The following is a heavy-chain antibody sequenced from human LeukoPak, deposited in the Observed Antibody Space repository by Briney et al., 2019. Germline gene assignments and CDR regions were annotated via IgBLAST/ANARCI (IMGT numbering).Heavy chain of an antibody. V-gene: IGHV4-39*01. CDR2: IYYSGST. CDR1: GGSISSSSYY. D-gene: IGHD6-13*01. CDR3: ADADGSSWLTFGY. J-gene: IGHJ4*02. Sequence: SETLSLTCTVSGGSISSSSYYWGWIRQPPGKGLEWIGSIYYSGSTYYNPSLKSRVTISVDTSKNQFSLKLSSVTAADTAVYYCADADGSSWLTFGYWGQGTLVTVSS.